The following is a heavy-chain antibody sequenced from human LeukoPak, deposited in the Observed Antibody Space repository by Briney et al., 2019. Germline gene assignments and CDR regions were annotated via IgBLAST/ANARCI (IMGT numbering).Heavy chain of an antibody. D-gene: IGHD2-21*02. V-gene: IGHV4-59*11. CDR2: IYYTGTT. J-gene: IGHJ3*02. CDR1: SGSISSHY. CDR3: ARLLNNDNAGDPDTFDM. Sequence: PSETLSLTCTVSSGSISSHYWSWIRQSPEGGLEWIGFIYYTGTTRYTPSLRGRVTMSVDSSRNHFSLKLTSMTAADTALYYCARLLNNDNAGDPDTFDMWGQGTMVTVSS.